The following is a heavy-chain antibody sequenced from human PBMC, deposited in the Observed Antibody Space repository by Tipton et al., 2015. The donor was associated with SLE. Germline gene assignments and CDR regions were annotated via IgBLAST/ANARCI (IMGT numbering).Heavy chain of an antibody. J-gene: IGHJ5*02. Sequence: SLRLSCVTSGFTFINYAMHWVRQAPGKGLEWVAVISYDGSNTYYADSVQGRFTISRDNSKNTLYLQMNSLRAEDTAVYFCAKDQGGSSSDWFDPWGQGTLVTVSS. CDR2: ISYDGSNT. CDR3: AKDQGGSSSDWFDP. V-gene: IGHV3-30-3*02. CDR1: GFTFINYA. D-gene: IGHD6-6*01.